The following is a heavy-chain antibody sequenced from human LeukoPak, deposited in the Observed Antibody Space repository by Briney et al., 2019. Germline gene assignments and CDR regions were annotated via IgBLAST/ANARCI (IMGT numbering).Heavy chain of an antibody. CDR2: IIPIFGTA. CDR1: GYTFTSYG. V-gene: IGHV1-69*05. D-gene: IGHD2-2*01. Sequence: SVKVSCKASGYTFTSYGICWVRQAPGQGLEWMGRIIPIFGTANYAQKFQGRVTITTDESTSTAYMELSSLRSEDTAVYYCARGGVVPAARDPYYYYYYMDVWGKGTTVTVSS. CDR3: ARGGVVPAARDPYYYYYYMDV. J-gene: IGHJ6*03.